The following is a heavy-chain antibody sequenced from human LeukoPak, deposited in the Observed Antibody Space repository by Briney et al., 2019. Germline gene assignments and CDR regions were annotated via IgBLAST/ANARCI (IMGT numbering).Heavy chain of an antibody. CDR1: GFTFSSYA. CDR3: ARTRNSAFDI. V-gene: IGHV3-7*01. Sequence: GGSLRLSCAASGFTFSSYAMNWARQAPGKGLEWVANIKQDGSEKYYVDSVKGRFTISRDNAKNSLYLQVNSLRAEDTAVYYCARTRNSAFDIWGQGTMVTVSS. D-gene: IGHD4-23*01. CDR2: IKQDGSEK. J-gene: IGHJ3*02.